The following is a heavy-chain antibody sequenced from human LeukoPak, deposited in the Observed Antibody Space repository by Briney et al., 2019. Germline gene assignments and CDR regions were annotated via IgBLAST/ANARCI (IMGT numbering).Heavy chain of an antibody. V-gene: IGHV4-61*05. D-gene: IGHD3-22*01. CDR1: GGSISRNEYY. Sequence: SETLSLTCTVSGGSISRNEYYWGWIRQPPGKGLEWIGYIYYSGSTYYNPSLKSRVTISVDRSKNQFSLKLSSVTAADTAVYYCARTSYYYDSSGYPASYYFDYWGQGTLVTASS. J-gene: IGHJ4*02. CDR2: IYYSGST. CDR3: ARTSYYYDSSGYPASYYFDY.